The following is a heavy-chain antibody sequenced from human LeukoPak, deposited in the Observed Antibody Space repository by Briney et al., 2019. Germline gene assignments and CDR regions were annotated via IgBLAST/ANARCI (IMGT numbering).Heavy chain of an antibody. J-gene: IGHJ6*04. CDR2: ISSSGSTI. D-gene: IGHD3-10*02. Sequence: GGSLRLSCAASGFTFSSYEMNWVREAPGKRLEWVSYISSSGSTIYYADSVKGRFTISRDNAKNSLYLQMNSLRAEDTAVYYCAELGITMIGGVWGKGTTVTISS. V-gene: IGHV3-48*03. CDR3: AELGITMIGGV. CDR1: GFTFSSYE.